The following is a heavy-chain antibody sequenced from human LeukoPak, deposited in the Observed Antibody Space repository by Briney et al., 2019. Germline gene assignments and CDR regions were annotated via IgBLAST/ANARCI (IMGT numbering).Heavy chain of an antibody. CDR2: IWYDGSNK. J-gene: IGHJ4*02. CDR3: GTVGGPDSSRWYSDY. V-gene: IGHV3-33*01. CDR1: GFRFSNYG. D-gene: IGHD6-13*01. Sequence: GGSLRLSCAASGFRFSNYGMHWVRQAPGKGLEWVALIWYDGSNKYYADSVKGLFTISRDNSKNTLYLQMNSLRAEDTAVYYCGTVGGPDSSRWYSDYWGQGTLVTVSS.